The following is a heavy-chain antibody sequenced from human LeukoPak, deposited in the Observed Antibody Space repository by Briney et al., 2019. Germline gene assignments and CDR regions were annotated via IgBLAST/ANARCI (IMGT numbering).Heavy chain of an antibody. V-gene: IGHV3-7*03. D-gene: IGHD3-10*01. CDR2: IKQDGSEK. CDR1: GFTFSSYW. Sequence: PGGSLRLSCAASGFTFSSYWMSWVRQAPGKGLEWVANIKQDGSEKYYVDSVKGRFTISRDNAKNSLYLQMNSLRAEDTAVYYCARLWFGEFQNWFDPWGQGTLVTVSS. J-gene: IGHJ5*02. CDR3: ARLWFGEFQNWFDP.